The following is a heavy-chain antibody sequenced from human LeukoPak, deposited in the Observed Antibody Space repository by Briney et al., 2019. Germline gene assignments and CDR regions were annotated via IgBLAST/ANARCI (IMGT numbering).Heavy chain of an antibody. D-gene: IGHD6-13*01. Sequence: GGSLRLSCAASGFTFSSYWMHWVRQVPGKGLVWVSRINGDGSTATYADSVKGRFTISRDNAKNTLYLQMNSLRAEDTAVYYCVRALLVRVTGYYYYYGMDVWGQGTTVTVSS. V-gene: IGHV3-74*01. CDR3: VRALLVRVTGYYYYYGMDV. CDR2: INGDGSTA. J-gene: IGHJ6*02. CDR1: GFTFSSYW.